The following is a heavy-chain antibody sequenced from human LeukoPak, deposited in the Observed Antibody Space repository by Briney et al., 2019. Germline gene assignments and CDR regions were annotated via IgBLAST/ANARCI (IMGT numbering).Heavy chain of an antibody. Sequence: GGSLRLSCAASGFTFDDYGMSWVRQAPGKGLEWVSGINWNGGSTGHADSVKGRFTISRDNAKNSLYLQMNSLRAEDTALYHCARGGPNSGSYYYYYGMDVWGQGTTVTVSS. CDR3: ARGGPNSGSYYYYYGMDV. V-gene: IGHV3-20*01. CDR1: GFTFDDYG. CDR2: INWNGGST. J-gene: IGHJ6*02. D-gene: IGHD1-26*01.